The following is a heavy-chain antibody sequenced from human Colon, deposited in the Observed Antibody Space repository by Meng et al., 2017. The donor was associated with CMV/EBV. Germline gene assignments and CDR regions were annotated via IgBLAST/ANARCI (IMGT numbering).Heavy chain of an antibody. Sequence: SCAASGFTLSSFAMHWVRQAPGKGLEWVAVISYDGSSKYYADSVKGRFTIASDNSKNTLYLQMNSLRAEDTAVYYCARDGGWYEYYFDYWGQGILVTVSS. CDR2: ISYDGSSK. D-gene: IGHD6-13*01. CDR3: ARDGGWYEYYFDY. CDR1: GFTLSSFA. V-gene: IGHV3-30*04. J-gene: IGHJ4*02.